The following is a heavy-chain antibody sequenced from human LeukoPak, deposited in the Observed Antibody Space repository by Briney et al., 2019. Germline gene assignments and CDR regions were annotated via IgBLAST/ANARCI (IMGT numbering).Heavy chain of an antibody. D-gene: IGHD6-13*01. Sequence: SETLSLTCAVSGYSISSGYYWGWIRQPPGKGLEWIGSIYHSGSTYYNPSLKSRVTISVDTSKNQFSLKLSSVTAPDTAVYYCARQLAAAGTHDYWGQGTLVTVSS. V-gene: IGHV4-38-2*01. J-gene: IGHJ4*02. CDR3: ARQLAAAGTHDY. CDR1: GYSISSGYY. CDR2: IYHSGST.